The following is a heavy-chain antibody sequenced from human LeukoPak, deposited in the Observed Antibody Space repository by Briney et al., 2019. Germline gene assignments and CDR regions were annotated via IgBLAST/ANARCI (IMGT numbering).Heavy chain of an antibody. V-gene: IGHV3-7*03. CDR3: ARIGGSCYSGCDYFDY. J-gene: IGHJ4*02. CDR2: IKQDGSEK. D-gene: IGHD2-15*01. Sequence: GSLRLSFAASGFPFSSYWMSWVRPAPGKGLEWVANIKQDGSEKYYVDSVKGRFTISRDNAKNSLYLQMNSLRAEDTAVYYCARIGGSCYSGCDYFDYWGQGTLVTVSS. CDR1: GFPFSSYW.